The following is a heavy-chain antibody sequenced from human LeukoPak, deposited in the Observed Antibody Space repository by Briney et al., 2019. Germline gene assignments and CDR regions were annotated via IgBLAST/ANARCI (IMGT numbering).Heavy chain of an antibody. CDR2: IKQDGSEK. Sequence: QAGGSLRLSCAASGFTFSSYWMSWVRQAPGKGLEWVANIKQDGSEKYYVDSVKGRFTISRDNAKKSLYLQMNSLRAEDTALYHCARGPLFGEFKGFDPWGQGILVTVSS. CDR1: GFTFSSYW. CDR3: ARGPLFGEFKGFDP. J-gene: IGHJ5*01. D-gene: IGHD3-10*01. V-gene: IGHV3-7*03.